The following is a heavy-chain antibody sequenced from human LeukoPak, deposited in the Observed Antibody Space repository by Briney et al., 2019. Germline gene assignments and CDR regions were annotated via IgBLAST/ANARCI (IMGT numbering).Heavy chain of an antibody. V-gene: IGHV3-30*03. CDR2: ISYDGSNK. Sequence: PGGSLRLSCAASGFTFSSYGMHWVRQAPGKGLEWVAVISYDGSNKYYADSVKGRFTISRDNSKNTLYLQMNSLRAEDTAVYYCASLPYYYGSGSALRDFDYWGQGTLVTVSS. D-gene: IGHD3-10*01. J-gene: IGHJ4*02. CDR3: ASLPYYYGSGSALRDFDY. CDR1: GFTFSSYG.